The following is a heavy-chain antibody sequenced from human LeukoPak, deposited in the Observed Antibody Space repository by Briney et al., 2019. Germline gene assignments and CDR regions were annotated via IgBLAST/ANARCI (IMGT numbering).Heavy chain of an antibody. V-gene: IGHV3-21*01. CDR1: GFTFSSYS. Sequence: GGSLRLSCAASGFTFSSYSMNWVRQAPGKGLEWVSAISSSSDYIFYADSVQGRFTISRDSAVNSLFLQMNSLRAEDTAVYYCASRYCTSTNCYAFDIWGQGTVVTVSS. J-gene: IGHJ3*02. D-gene: IGHD2-2*01. CDR2: ISSSSDYI. CDR3: ASRYCTSTNCYAFDI.